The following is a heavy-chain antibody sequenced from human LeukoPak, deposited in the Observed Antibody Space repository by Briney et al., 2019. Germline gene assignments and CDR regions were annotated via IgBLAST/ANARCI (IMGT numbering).Heavy chain of an antibody. V-gene: IGHV1-2*02. CDR2: INPNSGGT. Sequence: ASVKVCCKASGYTFTGYYMHWVRQAPGQGLEWMGWINPNSGGTNYAQKFQGRVTMTRDTSISTAYMELSRLRSDDTAVYYCARDEVVVVPAAMGGYYYYGMDVWGQGTTVTVSS. J-gene: IGHJ6*02. CDR3: ARDEVVVVPAAMGGYYYYGMDV. CDR1: GYTFTGYY. D-gene: IGHD2-2*01.